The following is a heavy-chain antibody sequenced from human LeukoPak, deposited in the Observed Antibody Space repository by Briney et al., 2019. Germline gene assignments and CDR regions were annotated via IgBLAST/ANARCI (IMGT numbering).Heavy chain of an antibody. CDR2: IYTSGST. CDR3: AGDFSSHYYYHMDV. J-gene: IGHJ6*03. Sequence: SETLSLTCAVSGGSISSGSYYWCWIRHPAGKGLEWIGRIYTSGSTNNNPSLKSRVTISVDTSKNQFSLKLSSVTAADTAVYYCAGDFSSHYYYHMDVWGKGTTVTISS. CDR1: GGSISSGSYY. V-gene: IGHV4-61*02.